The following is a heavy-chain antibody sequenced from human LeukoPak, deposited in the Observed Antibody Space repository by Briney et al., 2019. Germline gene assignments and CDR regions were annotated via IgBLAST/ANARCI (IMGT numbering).Heavy chain of an antibody. V-gene: IGHV1-2*02. D-gene: IGHD2-15*01. Sequence: GASVKVSCKVSGYTFTSYYMHWVRQAPGQGLEWMGWINPNSGGTNYAQKFQGRVTMTRDTSISTAYMELSRLRSDDTAVYYCAREGGGSSYYFDYWGQGTLVTVSS. CDR3: AREGGGSSYYFDY. J-gene: IGHJ4*02. CDR1: GYTFTSYY. CDR2: INPNSGGT.